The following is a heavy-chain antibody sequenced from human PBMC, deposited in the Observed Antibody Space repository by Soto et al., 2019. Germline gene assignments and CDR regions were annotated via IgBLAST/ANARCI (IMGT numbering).Heavy chain of an antibody. D-gene: IGHD3-22*01. CDR2: IYYSGST. CDR1: GDSITSSSYY. J-gene: IGHJ4*02. CDR3: MLGSGWKDFDY. Sequence: SETLSLTCTVSGDSITSSSYYWGWIRQPPGKGLEWIGNIYYSGSTYYNPSLKSRVTISVDTSKNQFSLKLSSVTAADTAVYYCMLGSGWKDFDYWGQGTLVTV. V-gene: IGHV4-39*01.